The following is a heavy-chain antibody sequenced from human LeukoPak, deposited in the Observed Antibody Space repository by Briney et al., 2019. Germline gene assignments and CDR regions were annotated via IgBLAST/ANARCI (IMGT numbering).Heavy chain of an antibody. CDR2: IQGDGSNK. CDR3: ASRPNDSWRGPFDY. J-gene: IGHJ4*02. D-gene: IGHD3-3*01. Sequence: GGSLRLSCTASVSSFSTYAMNWVRQAPGKGLEWVAFIQGDGSNKNYADSVKGRFTISRDNSKNTVHLQMNSLRAEDTAVYYCASRPNDSWRGPFDYWGLGTLVTVSS. V-gene: IGHV3-30*02. CDR1: VSSFSTYA.